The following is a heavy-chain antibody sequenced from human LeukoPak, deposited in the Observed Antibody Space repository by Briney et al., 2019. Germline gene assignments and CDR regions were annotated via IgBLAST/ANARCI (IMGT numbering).Heavy chain of an antibody. V-gene: IGHV1-8*01. CDR2: MNPHSGNT. CDR1: GYTFTSYD. J-gene: IGHJ4*02. CDR3: ANTRAGYGDYVLGY. Sequence: GASVKVSCKASGYTFTSYDINWVRQATGQGLEWMGWMNPHSGNTGYAPKFQGRVTMTRNTSISTAYMYLSSLISEDTAVYYCANTRAGYGDYVLGYWGQGTLVTVSS. D-gene: IGHD4-17*01.